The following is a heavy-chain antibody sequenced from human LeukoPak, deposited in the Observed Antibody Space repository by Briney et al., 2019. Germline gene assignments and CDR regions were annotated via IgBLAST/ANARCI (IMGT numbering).Heavy chain of an antibody. J-gene: IGHJ3*02. V-gene: IGHV1-18*04. D-gene: IGHD3-22*01. CDR2: ISTNNGNT. CDR3: ARDSYGSSGYYGVGKAFDI. Sequence: ASVKVSCKASGYTFTSYYIHWVRQAPGQGLEWMGWISTNNGNTNYAQNLKGRFTITTDTSTSTAYLQMRSLKSDDTAVYYCARDSYGSSGYYGVGKAFDIWGQGTMVTGSS. CDR1: GYTFTSYY.